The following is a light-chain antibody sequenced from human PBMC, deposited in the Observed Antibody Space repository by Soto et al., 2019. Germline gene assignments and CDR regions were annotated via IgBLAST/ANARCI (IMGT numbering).Light chain of an antibody. J-gene: IGKJ3*01. CDR1: QSIGTH. CDR2: GAS. Sequence: DIQMTQSPSSLSASVGDTVTISCRASQSIGTHLNWYQQKPGKAPKLLIHGASSLQSGAPSRFSGSGSGTDFTLTINSLQPEDFASYYCQQRLSVPRTFGPGAKVDIK. V-gene: IGKV1-39*01. CDR3: QQRLSVPRT.